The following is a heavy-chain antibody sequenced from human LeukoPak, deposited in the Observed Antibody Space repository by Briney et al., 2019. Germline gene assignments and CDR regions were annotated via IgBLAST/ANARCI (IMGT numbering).Heavy chain of an antibody. CDR1: GYTFTSYG. Sequence: ASVKVSCKASGYTFTSYGLTWVRQAPGQGLEWMGWISAYNGHTKYPQKLQGRVTMTTDTSTSTAYMELRSLRSDDTAVYYCARARSRSGWGYDAFDIWGQGTMVTVSS. CDR3: ARARSRSGWGYDAFDI. D-gene: IGHD6-19*01. CDR2: ISAYNGHT. V-gene: IGHV1-18*01. J-gene: IGHJ3*02.